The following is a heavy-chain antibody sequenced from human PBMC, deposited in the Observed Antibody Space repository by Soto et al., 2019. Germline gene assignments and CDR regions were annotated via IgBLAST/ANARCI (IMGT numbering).Heavy chain of an antibody. V-gene: IGHV4-59*01. D-gene: IGHD2-2*01. Sequence: PSETLSLTCTVSGGSISSYYWSWIRQPPGKGLEWIGYIYYSGSTNYNPSLKSRVTISVDTSKNQFSLKLSSVTAADTAVYYCARAHIHCSSTSCRPDAFDIWGQGTMVTVSS. CDR2: IYYSGST. J-gene: IGHJ3*02. CDR1: GGSISSYY. CDR3: ARAHIHCSSTSCRPDAFDI.